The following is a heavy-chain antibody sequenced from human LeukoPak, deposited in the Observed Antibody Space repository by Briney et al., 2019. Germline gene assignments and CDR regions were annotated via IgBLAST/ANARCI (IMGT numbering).Heavy chain of an antibody. Sequence: GGSLRLSCAASGFTFSSYSMNWVRQAPGEGLEWVSFITSSNNHIDYADSVKGRFTISRDNAKNSLHLQMNSLRAEDTALYFCARGSGSGSWLIDYWGQGALVTVSS. CDR3: ARGSGSGSWLIDY. J-gene: IGHJ4*02. CDR2: ITSSNNHI. CDR1: GFTFSSYS. D-gene: IGHD1-26*01. V-gene: IGHV3-21*01.